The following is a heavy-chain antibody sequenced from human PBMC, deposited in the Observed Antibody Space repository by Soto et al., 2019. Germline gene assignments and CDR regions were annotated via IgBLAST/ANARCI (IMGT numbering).Heavy chain of an antibody. D-gene: IGHD1-26*01. V-gene: IGHV6-1*01. CDR2: TYYRSKWYY. CDR1: GDSVASNSAG. CDR3: ARGEQYSGRIFDY. J-gene: IGHJ4*01. Sequence: SQTLSLTCAITGDSVASNSAGWSWVRQSPSRGLEWLGRTYYRSKWYYEYAVSVRGRITINPDTSKNQYSLQLNSVTPEDTAVYFCARGEQYSGRIFDYWGQGTLVTVSS.